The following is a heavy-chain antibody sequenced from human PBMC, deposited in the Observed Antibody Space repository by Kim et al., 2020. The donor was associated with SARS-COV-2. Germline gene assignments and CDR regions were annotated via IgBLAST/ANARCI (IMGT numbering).Heavy chain of an antibody. V-gene: IGHV1-2*02. D-gene: IGHD3-10*01. CDR2: T. Sequence: TKFAQKFQGRVTMTTDTSITTVYMELSRLTSDDTATYYCARGEGSEFGYDFWGQGTLVTVSS. CDR3: ARGEGSEFGYDF. J-gene: IGHJ4*02.